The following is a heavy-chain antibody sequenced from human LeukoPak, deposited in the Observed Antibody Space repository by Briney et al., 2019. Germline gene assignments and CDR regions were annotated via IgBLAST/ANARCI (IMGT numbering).Heavy chain of an antibody. D-gene: IGHD3-10*01. CDR3: ASSSFGEYYFDY. CDR2: INPNSGGT. V-gene: IGHV1-2*02. J-gene: IGHJ4*02. CDR1: GYTFTGYY. Sequence: ASVKVSCKASGYTFTGYYMHWVRQAPGQGLEWMGWINPNSGGTNYAQKFQGRVTMTRDTSISTAYMELSRLRFDDTAVYYCASSSFGEYYFDYWGQGTLVTVSS.